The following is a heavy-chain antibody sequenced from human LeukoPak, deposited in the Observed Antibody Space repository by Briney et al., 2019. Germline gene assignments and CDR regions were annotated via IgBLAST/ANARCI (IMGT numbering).Heavy chain of an antibody. J-gene: IGHJ6*03. CDR3: ARGRSYGYYYYYYMDV. D-gene: IGHD5-18*01. Sequence: GGSLRLSCAASGFTVSSNYMSWVRQAPGKGLEWVSVIYSGGSTYYADSVKGRFTISRDNSKNTLYLQMNSLRAEDTAVYYCARGRSYGYYYYYYMDVWGKGTTVTVSS. V-gene: IGHV3-53*01. CDR2: IYSGGST. CDR1: GFTVSSNY.